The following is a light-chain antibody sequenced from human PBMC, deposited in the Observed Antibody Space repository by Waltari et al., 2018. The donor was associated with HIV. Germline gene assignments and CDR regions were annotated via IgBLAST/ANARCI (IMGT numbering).Light chain of an antibody. CDR3: QQYIGSPRT. J-gene: IGKJ1*01. CDR1: QPISSTY. Sequence: EIALTQSPGTLSLSPGDRATLSCMASQPISSTYLAWYQQKPGQPPRLLIYGATSRATGIPDRFSGSGSGTDFTLTISSLGPEDCAVYYCQQYIGSPRTFGQGTKVELK. CDR2: GAT. V-gene: IGKV3-20*01.